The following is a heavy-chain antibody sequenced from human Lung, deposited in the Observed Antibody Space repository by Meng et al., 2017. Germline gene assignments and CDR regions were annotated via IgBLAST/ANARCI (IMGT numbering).Heavy chain of an antibody. Sequence: GQLVEAGGGLFRPWGSLRLSFAAFGFTFSTHWLHWVRQAPGKGLEWVSRITGDGSSTIYADSVQGRFTMSRDNAKNTLSLQMNSLRAEDTAVYYCARGGVTTDDWGQGTLVTVSS. J-gene: IGHJ4*02. CDR1: GFTFSTHW. V-gene: IGHV3-74*01. CDR3: ARGGVTTDD. D-gene: IGHD4-17*01. CDR2: ITGDGSST.